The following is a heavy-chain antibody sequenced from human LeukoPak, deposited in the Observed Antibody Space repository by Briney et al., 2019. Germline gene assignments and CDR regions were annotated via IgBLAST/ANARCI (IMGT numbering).Heavy chain of an antibody. CDR2: IRSKAYGGTT. Sequence: GGSLRLSCGASGLALGDYAMSLVRQAPGKGLEWVGFIRSKAYGGTTEYAASVKGRFTISRDDSKSIAYLQMNSLKTEDTAVYYCTRTPVGMIAPGYYYEYWGQGTLVTVSS. CDR1: GLALGDYA. V-gene: IGHV3-49*04. D-gene: IGHD3-22*01. CDR3: TRTPVGMIAPGYYYEY. J-gene: IGHJ4*01.